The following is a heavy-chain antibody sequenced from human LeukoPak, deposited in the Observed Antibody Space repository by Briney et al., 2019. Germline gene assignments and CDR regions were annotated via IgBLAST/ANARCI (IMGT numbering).Heavy chain of an antibody. D-gene: IGHD2-2*01. Sequence: GASVKVSCKASGYSFTSYWIGWVRQMPGKGLEWMGIIYPGDSDTRYSPSFQGQVTISADKSISTAYLQWSSLKASDTAMYYCERVIPAAISAAVWGKGTTVTVSS. J-gene: IGHJ6*04. V-gene: IGHV5-51*01. CDR1: GYSFTSYW. CDR2: IYPGDSDT. CDR3: ERVIPAAISAAV.